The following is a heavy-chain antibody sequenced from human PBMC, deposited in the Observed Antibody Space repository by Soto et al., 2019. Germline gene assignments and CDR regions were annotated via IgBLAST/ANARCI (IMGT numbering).Heavy chain of an antibody. Sequence: VGSLRLSCAASGFTFRSHWMHWVRQSPGKGLVWVSRINTDGSSTSYADSVKGRFTISRDNAKKTLYLQMNSLRAEDTAVYYCARDSTTVTTALDYWGQGTLVTVSS. CDR2: INTDGSST. V-gene: IGHV3-74*01. J-gene: IGHJ4*02. CDR1: GFTFRSHW. D-gene: IGHD4-17*01. CDR3: ARDSTTVTTALDY.